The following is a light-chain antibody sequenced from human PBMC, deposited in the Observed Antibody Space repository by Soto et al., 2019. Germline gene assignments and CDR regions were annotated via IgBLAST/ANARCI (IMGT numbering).Light chain of an antibody. CDR2: GAS. CDR1: QGIRSY. J-gene: IGKJ3*01. Sequence: DIQLTQSPSFRSASLGDRVTITCRASQGIRSYLAGYQQRPGKAPELLIFGASTLRPGGASRFSGSGSGTEFTLTISSLQPEDFATYFCQQLNTFPPFFTFGPGTKVDIK. V-gene: IGKV1-9*01. CDR3: QQLNTFPPFFT.